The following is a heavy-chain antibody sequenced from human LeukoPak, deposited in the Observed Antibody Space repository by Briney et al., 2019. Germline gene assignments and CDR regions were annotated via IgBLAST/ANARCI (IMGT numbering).Heavy chain of an antibody. Sequence: ASVKVSCKASGYTFTTFGLSWLRQAPGQGLEWMGWISAYNGNTNHAQKVQGRVTMTTDTSTSTAYMELRSLRSDDTAVYYCATCSGGSCYPDAFDIWGQGTMVTVSS. CDR1: GYTFTTFG. D-gene: IGHD2-15*01. CDR2: ISAYNGNT. V-gene: IGHV1-18*01. J-gene: IGHJ3*02. CDR3: ATCSGGSCYPDAFDI.